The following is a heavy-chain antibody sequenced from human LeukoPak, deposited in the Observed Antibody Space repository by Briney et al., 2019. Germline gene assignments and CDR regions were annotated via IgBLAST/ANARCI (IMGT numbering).Heavy chain of an antibody. J-gene: IGHJ6*02. CDR1: GGTFSSYA. D-gene: IGHD3-3*01. V-gene: IGHV1-69*04. CDR2: IIPIFGIA. Sequence: SVKVSCKASGGTFSSYAISWVRQAPGQGLEWMGRIIPIFGIANYAQKFQGRVTITAGKSTSTAYMELSSLRSEDTAVYYCARDLKEGGSLEWLLSPSYYYGMDVWGQGTTVTVSS. CDR3: ARDLKEGGSLEWLLSPSYYYGMDV.